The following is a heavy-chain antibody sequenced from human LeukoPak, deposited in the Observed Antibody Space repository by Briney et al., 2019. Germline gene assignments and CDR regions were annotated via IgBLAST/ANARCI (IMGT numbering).Heavy chain of an antibody. D-gene: IGHD3-10*01. CDR3: ATGTYYYGSGSPPGYSAL. CDR1: GCTLTELS. J-gene: IGHJ4*02. CDR2: FDPEDGET. Sequence: ASVKVSCKVSGCTLTELSMHWVRQAPGKGLEWMGGFDPEDGETIYAQKFQGRVTMTEDTSTDTAYMELSRLRSEDTALYCCATGTYYYGSGSPPGYSALWGQGTLATVSS. V-gene: IGHV1-24*01.